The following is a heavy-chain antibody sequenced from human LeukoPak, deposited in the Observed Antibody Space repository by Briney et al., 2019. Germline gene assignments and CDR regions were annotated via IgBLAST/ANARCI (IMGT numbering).Heavy chain of an antibody. CDR2: IYTSGST. J-gene: IGHJ3*02. V-gene: IGHV4-4*07. Sequence: SETLSLTCTVSGGSISSYYWSWIRQPAGKGLEWIGRIYTSGSTNYNPSLKSRVAISVDKSKNQFSLKLSSVTAADTAVYYCARATGSSSASSHSFDIWGQGTMVTVSS. CDR3: ARATGSSSASSHSFDI. D-gene: IGHD2-2*01. CDR1: GGSISSYY.